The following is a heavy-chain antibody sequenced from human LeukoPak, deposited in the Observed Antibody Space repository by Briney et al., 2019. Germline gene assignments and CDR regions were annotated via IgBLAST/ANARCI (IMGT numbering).Heavy chain of an antibody. Sequence: PGGSLRLSCAASGFTFSSHAMSWVRQAPGKGLEWVSGLIENGVTTYYADSVKGRFTISRDNYRNTMYLQMNSLRAEDTAVYYCVKDYQVGSSPAFGDSWGHGTLVTVSS. J-gene: IGHJ4*01. V-gene: IGHV3-23*01. CDR1: GFTFSSHA. CDR3: VKDYQVGSSPAFGDS. CDR2: LIENGVTT. D-gene: IGHD1-26*01.